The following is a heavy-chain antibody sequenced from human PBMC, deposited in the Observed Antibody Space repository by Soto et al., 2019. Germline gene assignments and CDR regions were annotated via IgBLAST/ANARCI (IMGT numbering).Heavy chain of an antibody. Sequence: QVQLVESGGGVVQPGRSLRLSCAASGFTFSSYGMHWVRQAPGKGLEWVAVISYDGSNKYYADSVMGRFTISRDNSKNTLYVQMNSLRAEDTAVYYCAKDVVVGATAGLGDYYYYYGMDVWGQGTTVTVSS. CDR3: AKDVVVGATAGLGDYYYYYGMDV. D-gene: IGHD1-26*01. J-gene: IGHJ6*02. CDR1: GFTFSSYG. CDR2: ISYDGSNK. V-gene: IGHV3-30*18.